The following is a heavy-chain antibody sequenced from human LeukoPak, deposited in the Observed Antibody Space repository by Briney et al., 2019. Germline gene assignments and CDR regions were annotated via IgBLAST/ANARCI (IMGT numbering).Heavy chain of an antibody. Sequence: SETLSLTCTVSGGSLSSGSYYWSWIRQPPGKGLEWIGYIYYSGSTYYNPSLKSRVTISVDTSKNQFSLKLSSVTAADTAVYYCARGSVRYSGYDHLDYWGQGTLVTVSS. J-gene: IGHJ4*02. CDR3: ARGSVRYSGYDHLDY. CDR1: GGSLSSGSYY. D-gene: IGHD5-12*01. CDR2: IYYSGST. V-gene: IGHV4-30-4*08.